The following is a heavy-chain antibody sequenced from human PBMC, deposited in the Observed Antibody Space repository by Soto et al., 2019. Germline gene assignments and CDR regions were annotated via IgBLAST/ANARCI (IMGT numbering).Heavy chain of an antibody. CDR2: ISGSGGST. Sequence: GGSLRLSCAASGFTFSSYAMSWVRQAPGKGLEWVSAISGSGGSTYYADSVKGRFTISRDNSKNTLYLQMNSLRAEDTAVYYCARKYGPHPSLYYYYYMDVWGKGTTVTVSS. V-gene: IGHV3-23*01. D-gene: IGHD4-17*01. CDR3: ARKYGPHPSLYYYYYMDV. CDR1: GFTFSSYA. J-gene: IGHJ6*03.